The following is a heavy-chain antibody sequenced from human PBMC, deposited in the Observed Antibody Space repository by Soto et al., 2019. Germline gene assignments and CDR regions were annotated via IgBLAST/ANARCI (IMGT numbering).Heavy chain of an antibody. Sequence: QVQLVQSGAEVKKPGASVKVSCKASGYTFTRYGISWVRQAPGQGLEWMGWISAYNSNTHYAQKLQGIVTKATHTSTSTAYMETRSLRSYDTAVYYCTMTLPPTDFWGQGTLITVSS. CDR3: TMTLPPTDF. D-gene: IGHD1-26*01. CDR1: GYTFTRYG. J-gene: IGHJ4*02. V-gene: IGHV1-18*01. CDR2: ISAYNSNT.